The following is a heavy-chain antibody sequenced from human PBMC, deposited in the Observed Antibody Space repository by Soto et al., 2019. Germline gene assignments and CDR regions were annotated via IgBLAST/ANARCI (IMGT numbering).Heavy chain of an antibody. CDR2: IYYSGST. Sequence: PSETLSLTCTVSGGSISSGGYYWSWIRQHPGKGLEWIGYIYYSGSTYYNPSLKSRVTISVDTSKNQFSLKLSSVTAADTAVYYCARDSRITMVRGVFDYWGQGTLVTV. J-gene: IGHJ4*02. CDR1: GGSISSGGYY. CDR3: ARDSRITMVRGVFDY. D-gene: IGHD3-10*01. V-gene: IGHV4-31*03.